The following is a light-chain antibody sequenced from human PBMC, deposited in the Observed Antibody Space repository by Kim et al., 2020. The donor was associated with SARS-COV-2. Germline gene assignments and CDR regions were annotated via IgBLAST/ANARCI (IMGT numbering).Light chain of an antibody. J-gene: IGLJ2*01. CDR3: AAWDDSVNGVA. CDR2: MTN. V-gene: IGLV1-44*01. Sequence: QRVTITCSGSTPNIGNNIVNWYQQLPGTAPKLLIYMTNQRPSGVPGRFSGSKSGTSASLVISGLQSEDEADYYCAAWDDSVNGVAFGGGTKVTVL. CDR1: TPNIGNNI.